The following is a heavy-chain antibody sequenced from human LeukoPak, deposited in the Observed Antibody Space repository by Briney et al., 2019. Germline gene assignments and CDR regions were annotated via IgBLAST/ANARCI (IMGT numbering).Heavy chain of an antibody. CDR3: ARGGRWLDTYYFDY. Sequence: PSETLSLTCAVYGGSFSGYYWSWIRQPPGKGLEWIGEINHSGSTNYNPSLKSRVTISVDTSKNQFSLKLSSVTAADTAVYYCARGGRWLDTYYFDYWGQGTLVTVSS. D-gene: IGHD5-24*01. CDR2: INHSGST. V-gene: IGHV4-34*01. J-gene: IGHJ4*02. CDR1: GGSFSGYY.